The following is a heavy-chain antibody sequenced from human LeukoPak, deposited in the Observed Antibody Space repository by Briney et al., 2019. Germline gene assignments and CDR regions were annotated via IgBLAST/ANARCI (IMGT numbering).Heavy chain of an antibody. D-gene: IGHD6-19*01. Sequence: PSETLSLTCTVSGDSISSSTHFWGWIRQPPGKRLEWIGSIYYSGTTYYNPSPKRRVTISVDTSKNQSSLKLSSVTAADTAVYYCARSIRGYSSGWYYFDPWGQGTLVTVSS. J-gene: IGHJ5*02. CDR1: GDSISSSTHF. CDR2: IYYSGTT. CDR3: ARSIRGYSSGWYYFDP. V-gene: IGHV4-39*01.